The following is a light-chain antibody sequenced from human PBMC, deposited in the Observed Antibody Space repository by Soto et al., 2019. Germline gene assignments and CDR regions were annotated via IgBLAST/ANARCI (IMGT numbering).Light chain of an antibody. J-gene: IGKJ5*01. CDR1: QSVSRH. CDR2: DAS. Sequence: EIVLTQSPATLSLSPGERATLSCRASQSVSRHLAWYQQKPGQAPRLLIYDASNRATGIPDRFSGGGSGTDFTLTITRLEPEDFAVYYCQQYGSSPRTFGQGTRLEIK. CDR3: QQYGSSPRT. V-gene: IGKV3-20*01.